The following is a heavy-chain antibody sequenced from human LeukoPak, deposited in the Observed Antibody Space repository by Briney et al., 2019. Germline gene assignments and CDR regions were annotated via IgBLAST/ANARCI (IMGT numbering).Heavy chain of an antibody. CDR1: GGTFSSYA. J-gene: IGHJ5*02. Sequence: SVKVSCKASGGTFSSYAISWVRQAPGQGLEWMGGIIPIFGTANNAQKFQGRVTITADESTSTAYMELSSLRSEDTAVYYCARAVDATGVSWFDPWSQGTLVTVSS. V-gene: IGHV1-69*13. D-gene: IGHD2-15*01. CDR2: IIPIFGTA. CDR3: ARAVDATGVSWFDP.